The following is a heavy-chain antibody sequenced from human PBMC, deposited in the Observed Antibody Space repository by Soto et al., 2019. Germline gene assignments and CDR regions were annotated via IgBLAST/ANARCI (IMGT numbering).Heavy chain of an antibody. CDR3: ARSLSIAAREGKWFDP. J-gene: IGHJ5*02. CDR2: IYYSGST. Sequence: QVQLQESGPGLVKPSETLSLTCTVSGGSISSYYWSWIRQPPGQGVEWIGYIYYSGSTNYNPSLKSRVTVSVDTSKTQLSRKLSSVTAADPAVYYCARSLSIAAREGKWFDPWGKGTLVTVSS. V-gene: IGHV4-59*01. D-gene: IGHD6-6*01. CDR1: GGSISSYY.